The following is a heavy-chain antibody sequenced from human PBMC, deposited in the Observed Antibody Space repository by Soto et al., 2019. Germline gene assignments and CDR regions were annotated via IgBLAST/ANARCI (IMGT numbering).Heavy chain of an antibody. CDR1: GFTFSSYA. Sequence: EVQLLESGGGLVQPGGSLRLSCAASGFTFSSYAMNWVRQAPGKGLEWVSDISGSGGSTYYADSVKGRFTMSRDNSKNTLYLQMNSLRAEDTAVYYCAKDRGMSTIGHFDLWGRGTLVTVSS. J-gene: IGHJ2*01. D-gene: IGHD1-1*01. CDR3: AKDRGMSTIGHFDL. V-gene: IGHV3-23*01. CDR2: ISGSGGST.